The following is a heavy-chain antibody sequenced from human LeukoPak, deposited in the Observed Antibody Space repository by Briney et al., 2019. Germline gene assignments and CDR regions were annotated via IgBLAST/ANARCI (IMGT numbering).Heavy chain of an antibody. J-gene: IGHJ6*03. Sequence: SETLSLTCDVNGGSLSGYYWTWIRQSPGKGLEWLGEIKYSGSTTYNPSLRRRVTMSVDSSKNQFSLRLGSVTAADTAVYYCARLFFAFGESYFYSYHMDVWGKATTVIISS. D-gene: IGHD3-10*01. CDR3: ARLFFAFGESYFYSYHMDV. CDR2: IKYSGST. V-gene: IGHV4-34*01. CDR1: GGSLSGYY.